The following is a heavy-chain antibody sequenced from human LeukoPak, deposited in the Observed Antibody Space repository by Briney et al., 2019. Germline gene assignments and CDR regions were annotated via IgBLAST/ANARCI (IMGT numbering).Heavy chain of an antibody. Sequence: SETLSLTCAVYGGSLNGYYWTWIRQPPGKGLEWIGEINHSGGTNYNASLKRRVTISVDTSMNQFYLKLTSVSAADTAVYYCARISGGYWGQGTPVTVSS. D-gene: IGHD3-10*01. J-gene: IGHJ4*02. V-gene: IGHV4-34*01. CDR1: GGSLNGYY. CDR3: ARISGGY. CDR2: INHSGGT.